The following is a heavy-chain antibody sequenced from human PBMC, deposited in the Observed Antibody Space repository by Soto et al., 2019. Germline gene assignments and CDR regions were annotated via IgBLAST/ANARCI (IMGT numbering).Heavy chain of an antibody. J-gene: IGHJ4*02. V-gene: IGHV3-33*05. Sequence: QVQLVEFGGGVVQSGGSLTLSCTVSGFFLSDYGMHWVRQAPGKGLEWVAATSYDGSSEYYSDSVKDRFTTSRDNSKNTVYLHMNRLRAEDKGLYYCARGGGLNQLLSGSDHWGQGTLVTVSS. CDR1: GFFLSDYG. D-gene: IGHD1-26*01. CDR2: TSYDGSSE. CDR3: ARGGGLNQLLSGSDH.